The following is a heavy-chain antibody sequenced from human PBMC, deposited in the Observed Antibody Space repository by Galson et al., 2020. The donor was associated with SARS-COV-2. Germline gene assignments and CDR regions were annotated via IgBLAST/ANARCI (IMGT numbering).Heavy chain of an antibody. Sequence: ASVKVSCKASGYTFTGYYIHWVRQAPGQGLEWMGWINPNSGVTNYAQNFQGRVTVTRDTSISTAYMEVSRLRSDDTAVYYCARRTSGLDVWGQGTTVTVSS. CDR2: INPNSGVT. D-gene: IGHD2-15*01. CDR1: GYTFTGYY. V-gene: IGHV1-2*02. J-gene: IGHJ6*02. CDR3: ARRTSGLDV.